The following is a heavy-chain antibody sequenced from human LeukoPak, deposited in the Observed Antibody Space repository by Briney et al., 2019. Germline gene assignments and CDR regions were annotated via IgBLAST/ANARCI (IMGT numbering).Heavy chain of an antibody. J-gene: IGHJ4*02. CDR3: ARARGAVAIDY. V-gene: IGHV4-34*01. D-gene: IGHD6-19*01. CDR2: INHSGST. Sequence: SETLSLTCAVYGGTFSGYYWTWIRQPPGKGLEWIGEINHSGSTNYNPSLKSRVTVSVDTSKNQFSLKLTSVTAADTAVYSCARARGAVAIDYSGQGTLVTVYS. CDR1: GGTFSGYY.